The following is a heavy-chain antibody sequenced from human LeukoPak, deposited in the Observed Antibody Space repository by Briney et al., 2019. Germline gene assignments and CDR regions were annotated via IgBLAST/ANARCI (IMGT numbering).Heavy chain of an antibody. D-gene: IGHD3-22*01. CDR3: AKVSSYYDSSGYYSMGAFDI. CDR2: ISHSGGAT. V-gene: IGHV3-23*01. Sequence: GGSLRLSCAAFGIAFDKNAMSWVRQAPGKGLEWVSTISHSGGATHYADSVKGRFTISRDNSKNTVSLQMSSLRAEDTAVYYCAKVSSYYDSSGYYSMGAFDIWGQGTMVTVSS. J-gene: IGHJ3*02. CDR1: GIAFDKNA.